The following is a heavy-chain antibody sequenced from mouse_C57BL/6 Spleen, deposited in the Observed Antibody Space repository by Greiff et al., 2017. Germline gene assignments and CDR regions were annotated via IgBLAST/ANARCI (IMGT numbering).Heavy chain of an antibody. J-gene: IGHJ2*01. CDR3: AREFITTVAVDY. Sequence: QVQLQQPGAELVKPGASVKMSCKASGYTFTSYWITWVKQRPGQGLEWIGDIYPGSGSTNYNEKFKSKATLTVDTSSSTAYMQLSSLTSEDSAVYDCAREFITTVAVDYWGQGTTLTVSS. D-gene: IGHD1-1*01. V-gene: IGHV1-55*01. CDR1: GYTFTSYW. CDR2: IYPGSGST.